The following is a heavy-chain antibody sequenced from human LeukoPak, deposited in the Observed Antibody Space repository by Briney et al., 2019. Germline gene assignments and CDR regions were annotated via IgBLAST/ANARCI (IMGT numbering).Heavy chain of an antibody. CDR3: ARGVRNYYYAMDV. CDR2: IYSGGTT. Sequence: PGGSLRHSCAASGFSVSTNYLNWVRQAPGKGLEWVSVIYSGGTTYYAEPVKGRFTISRDNSKNMLYLQMNSLRADDTAVYYCARGVRNYYYAMDVWGQGTTVTVSS. V-gene: IGHV3-53*01. CDR1: GFSVSTNY. J-gene: IGHJ6*02. D-gene: IGHD4-17*01.